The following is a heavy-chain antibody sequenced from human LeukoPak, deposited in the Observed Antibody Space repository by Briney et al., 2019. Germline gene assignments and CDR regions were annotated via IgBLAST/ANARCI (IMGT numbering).Heavy chain of an antibody. V-gene: IGHV4-39*07. CDR3: ASGAYTYYYMDV. CDR2: INRSGST. J-gene: IGHJ6*03. Sequence: PSETLSLTCAVSGVFINSNTYSWSWIRQPPGKGLEWIGEINRSGSTNYNPSLKSRVTISVDTSKNQFSLKLSSVTAADTAVYYCASGAYTYYYMDVWGKGATVTISS. CDR1: GVFINSNTYS. D-gene: IGHD3-10*01.